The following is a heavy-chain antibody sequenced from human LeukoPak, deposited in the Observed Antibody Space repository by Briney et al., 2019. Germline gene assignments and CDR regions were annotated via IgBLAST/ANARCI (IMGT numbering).Heavy chain of an antibody. V-gene: IGHV4-34*01. CDR2: INHSGST. D-gene: IGHD6-13*01. CDR3: ARCIAAAGMAGEYYYYYYMDV. J-gene: IGHJ6*03. CDR1: GGSFSGYY. Sequence: SETLSLTCAVYGGSFSGYYWSWIRQPPGKGLEWIGEINHSGSTNYNPSLKSRVTISVDTSKNQFSLRLSSVTAADTAVYYCARCIAAAGMAGEYYYYYYMDVWGKGTTVTVSS.